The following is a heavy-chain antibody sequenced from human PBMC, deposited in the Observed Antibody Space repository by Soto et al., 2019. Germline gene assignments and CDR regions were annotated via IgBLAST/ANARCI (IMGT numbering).Heavy chain of an antibody. V-gene: IGHV3-23*01. CDR2: ITDSGGDA. Sequence: GGSLIISCASSGFTIGYYWMSWVRQAPGEGLEWVSSITDSGGDAKYADSVRGRFTISRDNSKNTLYLQMSSLRAEDSAVYYCARGSTDSYPGSRIFDFWGRGTLVTVSS. CDR1: GFTIGYYW. D-gene: IGHD3-10*01. CDR3: ARGSTDSYPGSRIFDF. J-gene: IGHJ4*02.